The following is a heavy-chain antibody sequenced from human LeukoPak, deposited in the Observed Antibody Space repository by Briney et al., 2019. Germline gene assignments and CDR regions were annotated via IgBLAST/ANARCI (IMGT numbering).Heavy chain of an antibody. D-gene: IGHD5-12*01. CDR1: GFTFSNYA. CDR2: INAITDDK. Sequence: PGGSLRLSCAASGFTFSNYAMNWVRQVPGKGLEWVAGINAITDDKFYAGSVKGRFTISRDKSENKLYLQMTSLGGVDTAVVYFARGYSAGRHKEPEYWGQGTLVTVSS. J-gene: IGHJ4*02. V-gene: IGHV3-23*01. CDR3: ARGYSAGRHKEPEY.